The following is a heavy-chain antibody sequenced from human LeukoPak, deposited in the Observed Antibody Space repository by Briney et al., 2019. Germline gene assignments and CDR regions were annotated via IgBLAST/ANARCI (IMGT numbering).Heavy chain of an antibody. D-gene: IGHD1-26*01. V-gene: IGHV3-9*01. Sequence: GRSLRLSCAASGFTFDDYAMHWVRQAPGKGLEWVSGISWNSGSIGYADSVKGRFTISRDNAKYSLYLQMNSLRAEDTALYYCAKDPGYSGSYYFDYWGQGTLVTVSS. CDR2: ISWNSGSI. J-gene: IGHJ4*02. CDR1: GFTFDDYA. CDR3: AKDPGYSGSYYFDY.